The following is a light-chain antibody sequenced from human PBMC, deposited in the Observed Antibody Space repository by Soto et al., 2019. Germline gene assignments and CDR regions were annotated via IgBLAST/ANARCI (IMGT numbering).Light chain of an antibody. CDR3: QQFGSSSWT. J-gene: IGKJ1*01. CDR2: GAS. CDR1: QSVSSSY. Sequence: ESVLTQSPGTLSLSTGEKATLSCRASQSVSSSYLAWYQQKPGQAPRLLIYGASSRATGTPDRFSGSGSGTDFTLTVSRLEPEDFAVYYCQQFGSSSWTFGQGTKVDIK. V-gene: IGKV3-20*01.